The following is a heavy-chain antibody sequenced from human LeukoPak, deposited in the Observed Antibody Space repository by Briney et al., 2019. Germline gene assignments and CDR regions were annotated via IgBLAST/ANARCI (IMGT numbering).Heavy chain of an antibody. CDR2: INHSGST. Sequence: SETLSLTCAVYGGSFSGYYWSWTRQPPGKGLEWIGEINHSGSTNYNPSLKSRVTISVDTSKNQFSLKLSSVTAADTAVYYCERLYCSSTGCYSHPLSSYNWFDPWGQGTLVTVSS. J-gene: IGHJ5*02. CDR3: ERLYCSSTGCYSHPLSSYNWFDP. CDR1: GGSFSGYY. D-gene: IGHD2-2*01. V-gene: IGHV4-34*01.